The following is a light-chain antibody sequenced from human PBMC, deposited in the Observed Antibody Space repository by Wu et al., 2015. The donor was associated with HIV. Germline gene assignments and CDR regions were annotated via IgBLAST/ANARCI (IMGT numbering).Light chain of an antibody. J-gene: IGKJ4*01. CDR3: QQYDTYPLT. CDR1: QDIGTW. CDR2: AAS. Sequence: DIQMTQSPSSMSATVGERVNITCRASQDIGTWLAWYQQKPGKAPKLLIYAASNLDDGVPSRFSGSGSGTEFTLTISSLQSDDFATYYCQQYDTYPLTFGGGTKVEIK. V-gene: IGKV1D-16*01.